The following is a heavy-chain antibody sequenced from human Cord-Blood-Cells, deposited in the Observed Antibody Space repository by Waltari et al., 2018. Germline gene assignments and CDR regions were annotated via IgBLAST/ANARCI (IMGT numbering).Heavy chain of an antibody. V-gene: IGHV4-34*01. CDR3: ARTITGDFDAFDI. Sequence: QVQLQQWGAGLLKPSETLSLTCPVYGGPFSAYYWSWIRQPPGKGLEWIGEINHSGSTNYNPSLKSRVTISVDTSKNQFSLKLSSVTAADTAVYYCARTITGDFDAFDIWGQGTMVTVSS. CDR1: GGPFSAYY. D-gene: IGHD7-27*01. J-gene: IGHJ3*02. CDR2: INHSGST.